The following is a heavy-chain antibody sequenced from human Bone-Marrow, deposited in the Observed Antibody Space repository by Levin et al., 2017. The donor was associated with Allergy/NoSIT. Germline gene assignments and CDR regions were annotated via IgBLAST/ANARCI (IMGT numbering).Heavy chain of an antibody. CDR3: ARESPHPYYYDSSGYRVRAFDI. Sequence: GGSLRLSCKASGYTFTSYGISWVRQAPGQGLEWMGWISAYNGNTNYAQKLQGRVTMTTDTSTSTAYMELRSLRSDDTAVYYCARESPHPYYYDSSGYRVRAFDIWGQGTMVTVSS. D-gene: IGHD3-22*01. CDR1: GYTFTSYG. V-gene: IGHV1-18*01. J-gene: IGHJ3*02. CDR2: ISAYNGNT.